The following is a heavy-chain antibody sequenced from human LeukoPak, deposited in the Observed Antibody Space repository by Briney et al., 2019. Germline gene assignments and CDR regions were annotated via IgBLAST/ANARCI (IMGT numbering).Heavy chain of an antibody. CDR3: ARASYSYDINGWVPFDY. J-gene: IGHJ4*02. CDR2: IYSSGST. V-gene: IGHV4-59*08. D-gene: IGHD3-22*01. Sequence: PSETLSLTCNVSGGSIRGYYWSWIRQSPEKGLEWIGYIYSSGSTNYNPSLKSRVTISGDTSKNQFSLRLSSVTAADTAVYYCARASYSYDINGWVPFDYWGQGTLVTVSS. CDR1: GGSIRGYY.